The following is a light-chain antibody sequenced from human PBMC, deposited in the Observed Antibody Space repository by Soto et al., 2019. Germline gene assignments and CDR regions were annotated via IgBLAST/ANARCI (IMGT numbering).Light chain of an antibody. J-gene: IGLJ2*01. CDR3: ASYTTSSYSLV. Sequence: QSVLTQPASVSGSPGQSIAISCTGTSSDVGGFNYVSWYQQHPGKAPKFMIYDVSSRPSGVSDRFSGSKSGNTASLTISGLQAEDEADYYCASYTTSSYSLVFGGGTKVTVL. CDR2: DVS. CDR1: SSDVGGFNY. V-gene: IGLV2-14*03.